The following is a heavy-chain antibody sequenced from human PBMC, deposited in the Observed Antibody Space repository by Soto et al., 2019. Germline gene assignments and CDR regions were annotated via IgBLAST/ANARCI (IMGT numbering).Heavy chain of an antibody. Sequence: SETLSLTCTVSGGSISSSSYYWGWIRQPPGKGLEWIGSIYYSGSTYYNPSLKSRVTISVDTSKNQSSLKLSSVTAADTAVYYCARQLGAAMVDYWGQGTLVTVSS. CDR1: GGSISSSSYY. CDR3: ARQLGAAMVDY. V-gene: IGHV4-39*01. J-gene: IGHJ4*02. D-gene: IGHD5-18*01. CDR2: IYYSGST.